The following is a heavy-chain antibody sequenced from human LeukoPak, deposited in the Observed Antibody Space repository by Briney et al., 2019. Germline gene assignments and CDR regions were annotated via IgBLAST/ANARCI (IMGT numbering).Heavy chain of an antibody. CDR3: AKDVSTVVTPRYSFDS. D-gene: IGHD4-17*01. CDR2: ISGSGGST. CDR1: GFTFSNYA. J-gene: IGHJ4*02. Sequence: GGSLRLSCAASGFTFSNYAMSWVRQAPGKGLEWVSAISGSGGSTYYADSVEGRFTVSRDNSKNTLYLQMNSLRAEDTALYYCAKDVSTVVTPRYSFDSWGQGTLVTVSS. V-gene: IGHV3-23*01.